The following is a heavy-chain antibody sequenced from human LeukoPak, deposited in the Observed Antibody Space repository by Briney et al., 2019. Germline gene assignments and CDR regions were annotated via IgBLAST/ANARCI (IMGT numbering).Heavy chain of an antibody. J-gene: IGHJ4*02. CDR3: AMNFASGSYGPFDY. D-gene: IGHD3-10*01. CDR1: GYRFTNYW. CDR2: IYPGDSDT. V-gene: IGHV5-51*01. Sequence: GASLKISCKGSGYRFTNYWIGWVRQMPGKGLEWMGIIYPGDSDTRYSPSFQGQVTISADKSITTAYLQWSSLKASDTAMYYCAMNFASGSYGPFDYWGQGTLVTVPS.